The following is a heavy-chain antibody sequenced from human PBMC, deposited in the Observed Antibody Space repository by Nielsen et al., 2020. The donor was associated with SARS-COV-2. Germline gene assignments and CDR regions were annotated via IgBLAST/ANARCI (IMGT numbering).Heavy chain of an antibody. CDR2: ISSSSSTI. V-gene: IGHV3-48*01. CDR1: GFTFSSYG. Sequence: GESLKISCAASGFTFSSYGMNWVRQAPGKGLEWVSYISSSSSTIYYADSVKGRFTISRDNAKNSLYLQMNSLRAEDTAVYYCAREMGDIVVVPAAEFDYWGQGTLVTVSS. CDR3: AREMGDIVVVPAAEFDY. J-gene: IGHJ4*02. D-gene: IGHD2-2*01.